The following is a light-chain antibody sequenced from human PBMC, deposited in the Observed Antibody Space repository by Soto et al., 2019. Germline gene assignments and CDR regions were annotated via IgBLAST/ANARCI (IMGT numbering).Light chain of an antibody. CDR1: QRIRTS. J-gene: IGKJ2*01. CDR3: QQGYSVHPT. CDR2: DAS. Sequence: DVQMTQSPSSLSASVGDRVTITCRASQRIRTSLNWYQQKPGKAPKFLIYDASSLQSEVPSRFSGSGSGTDFSLTISNLQPEDFATYYCQQGYSVHPTFGQGTKLEI. V-gene: IGKV1-39*01.